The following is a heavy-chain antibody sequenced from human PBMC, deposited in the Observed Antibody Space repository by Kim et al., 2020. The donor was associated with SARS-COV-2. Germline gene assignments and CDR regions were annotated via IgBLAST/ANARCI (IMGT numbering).Heavy chain of an antibody. CDR2: IYYSGST. D-gene: IGHD1-1*01. CDR3: ARHSLSLMEFDY. V-gene: IGHV4-59*08. Sequence: SETLSLTCTVSGGSISSYYWSWIRQPPGKGLEWIGYIYYSGSTNYNPSLKSRVTISVDTSKNQFSLKLSSVTAADTAVYYCARHSLSLMEFDYWGQGTLVTVSS. J-gene: IGHJ4*02. CDR1: GGSISSYY.